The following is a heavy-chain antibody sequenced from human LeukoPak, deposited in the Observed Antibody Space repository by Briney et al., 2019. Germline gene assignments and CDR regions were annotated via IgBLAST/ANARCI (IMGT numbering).Heavy chain of an antibody. J-gene: IGHJ4*02. Sequence: ASVKVSCKASGYTFTSYGISWVRQAPGQGPEWMGWISAYNGNTNCAQKFQGRVTLTTDTSASTAYMEVRSLTSADTAVYYCARGLQIGFLEYWGQGTLVTVSS. CDR3: ARGLQIGFLEY. D-gene: IGHD4-11*01. CDR1: GYTFTSYG. CDR2: ISAYNGNT. V-gene: IGHV1-18*01.